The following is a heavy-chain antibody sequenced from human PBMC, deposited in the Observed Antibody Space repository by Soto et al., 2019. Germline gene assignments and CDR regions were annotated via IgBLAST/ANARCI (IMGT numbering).Heavy chain of an antibody. CDR3: ARHTVRRTSGDFDY. V-gene: IGHV4-34*01. CDR2: INHSGST. J-gene: IGHJ4*02. D-gene: IGHD4-4*01. CDR1: GGSFSGYY. Sequence: SETLSLTCAVYGGSFSGYYWTWIRQPPGTGLEWIGEINHSGSTNYNPSLKSRVTISVDTSKNQFSLKLTSVTAADTAVYYCARHTVRRTSGDFDYWGQGTLVTVSS.